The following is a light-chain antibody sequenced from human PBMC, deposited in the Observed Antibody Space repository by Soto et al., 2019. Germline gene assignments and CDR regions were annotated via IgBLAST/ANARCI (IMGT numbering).Light chain of an antibody. CDR1: SSAFEIYNL. Sequence: QSVLTQPASVSGSPGQSITISCTGTSSAFEIYNLVSWYQEHPGKAPKLMIYEATKRPSGVSNRFSGSMSGNTASLTISGLQAEDEADYYCCSYAGSSTYVFGTGTKLTVL. V-gene: IGLV2-23*01. CDR3: CSYAGSSTYV. J-gene: IGLJ1*01. CDR2: EAT.